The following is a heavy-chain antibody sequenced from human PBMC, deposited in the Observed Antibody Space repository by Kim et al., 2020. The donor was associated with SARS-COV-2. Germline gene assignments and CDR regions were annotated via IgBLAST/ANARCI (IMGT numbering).Heavy chain of an antibody. CDR1: GGSISSSSYY. CDR3: ARQGGLRPDP. Sequence: SETLSLTCTVSGGSISSSSYYWGWIRQPPGKGLEWIGSIYYSGSTYYNPSLKSRVTISVDTSKNQFSLKLSSVTAADTAVYYCARQGGLRPDPWGQGTLVTVSS. V-gene: IGHV4-39*01. CDR2: IYYSGST. J-gene: IGHJ5*02. D-gene: IGHD5-12*01.